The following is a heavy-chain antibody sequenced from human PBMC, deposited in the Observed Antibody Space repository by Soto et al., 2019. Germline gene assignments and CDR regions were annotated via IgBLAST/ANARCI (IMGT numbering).Heavy chain of an antibody. CDR2: ISGSGRYT. D-gene: IGHD6-13*01. CDR1: GFTFDSCV. V-gene: IGHV3-23*01. CDR3: AKDPPSERMQPDYGMDV. Sequence: GGSLRLSCAASGFTFDSCVMSWVRQAPGKGLEWLSLISGSGRYTDNADSVKGRFTISRDNSKNTLYLQMTSLRVEDTAVYYCAKDPPSERMQPDYGMDVWGQETTVTVSS. J-gene: IGHJ6*02.